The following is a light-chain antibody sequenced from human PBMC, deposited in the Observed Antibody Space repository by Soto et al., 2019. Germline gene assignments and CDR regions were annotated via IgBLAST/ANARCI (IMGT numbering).Light chain of an antibody. Sequence: EIVLTQSPGTLSLASGERATPSCRASQSVSSNLVAWYQQKPGQAPMLLISGASRRATGIPDRFSGSGSGTDFTLSISRLEPEDYAVYHCHQYASSPISFGGGTKVEAK. CDR2: GAS. J-gene: IGKJ4*01. CDR1: QSVSSNL. V-gene: IGKV3-20*01. CDR3: HQYASSPIS.